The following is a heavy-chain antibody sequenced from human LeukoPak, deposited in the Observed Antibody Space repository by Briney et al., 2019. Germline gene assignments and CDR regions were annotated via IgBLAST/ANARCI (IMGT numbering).Heavy chain of an antibody. CDR1: GYTFTGFY. CDR3: ARCPPAVDSSGYYSFFDY. D-gene: IGHD3-22*01. V-gene: IGHV1-2*02. CDR2: INPNGGGT. Sequence: ASVKVSCKASGYTFTGFYIHWVRQAPGQGPEWMGWINPNGGGTNYAQKFQGRVTMTRDTSISTVYMELSRLKSDDTAVYYCARCPPAVDSSGYYSFFDYWGQGTLVTVSS. J-gene: IGHJ4*02.